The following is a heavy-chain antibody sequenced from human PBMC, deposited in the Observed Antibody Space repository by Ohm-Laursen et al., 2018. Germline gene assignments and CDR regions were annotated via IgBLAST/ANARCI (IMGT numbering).Heavy chain of an antibody. CDR1: GFIFRNFG. CDR2: IWYDGSNK. Sequence: SLRLSCAASGFIFRNFGMHWVRQAPGKGLEWVAAIWYDGSNKYYADSVKGRFTISRDNSRNTLYLQMDSLRAEDTAMYYCAKALMSTPKHDMDVWGQGTTVTVSS. V-gene: IGHV3-33*06. J-gene: IGHJ6*02. CDR3: AKALMSTPKHDMDV. D-gene: IGHD3-16*01.